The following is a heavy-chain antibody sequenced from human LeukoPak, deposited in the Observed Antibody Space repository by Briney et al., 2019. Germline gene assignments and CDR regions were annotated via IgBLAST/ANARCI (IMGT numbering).Heavy chain of an antibody. CDR1: GYTFTSYG. CDR3: ARVVRFRRMAKWWFDP. Sequence: ASVKVSCKASGYTFTSYGINWVRQATGQGGEGMGWMNPNSGNTGYAQKFQGRVTMTRNTSISTAYMELSSLRSEDTAVYYCARVVRFRRMAKWWFDPWGQGTLVTVSS. V-gene: IGHV1-8*01. D-gene: IGHD3-3*01. J-gene: IGHJ5*02. CDR2: MNPNSGNT.